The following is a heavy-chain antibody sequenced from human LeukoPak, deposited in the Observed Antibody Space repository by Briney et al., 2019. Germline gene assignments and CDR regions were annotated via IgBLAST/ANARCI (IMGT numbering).Heavy chain of an antibody. D-gene: IGHD6-13*01. J-gene: IGHJ4*02. CDR1: GGTFSSYA. CDR2: IIPILGIA. V-gene: IGHV1-69*04. Sequence: SVKVSCKASGGTFSSYAISWVRQAPGQGLEWMGRIIPILGIANYAQKFQGRVTITADKSTSTAYMELSSLRSEDTAVYYCARDFVTRLQQLAIDYRGQGTLVTVSS. CDR3: ARDFVTRLQQLAIDY.